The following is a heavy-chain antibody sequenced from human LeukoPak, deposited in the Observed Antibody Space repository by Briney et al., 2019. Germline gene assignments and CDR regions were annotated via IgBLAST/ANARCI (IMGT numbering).Heavy chain of an antibody. CDR3: AKDNSPKAHCSGGSCYSDY. CDR2: ISGSGYST. D-gene: IGHD2-15*01. V-gene: IGHV3-23*01. J-gene: IGHJ4*02. CDR1: GFTFSSYA. Sequence: GGSLRLSCAASGFTFSSYAMSWVRQAPGKGLEWVSTISGSGYSTYHADSVKGRFNISRDNSKNTLYLQMNSLRAEDTAVYYCAKDNSPKAHCSGGSCYSDYWGQGNLVTVSS.